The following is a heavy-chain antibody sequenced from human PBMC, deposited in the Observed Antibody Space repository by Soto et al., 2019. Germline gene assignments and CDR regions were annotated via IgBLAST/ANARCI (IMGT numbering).Heavy chain of an antibody. CDR2: IYYSGST. D-gene: IGHD3-9*01. J-gene: IGHJ4*02. CDR1: GGSISSYY. CDR3: ERDRYASGY. V-gene: IGHV4-59*01. Sequence: PSETLSLTCKVSGGSISSYYWSWIRQPPGKGLEWIGYIYYSGSTNYNPSLKTRVTISVDTSKNQFSLQLRSVTAADTAVYYCERDRYASGYWGPGTLVTVSS.